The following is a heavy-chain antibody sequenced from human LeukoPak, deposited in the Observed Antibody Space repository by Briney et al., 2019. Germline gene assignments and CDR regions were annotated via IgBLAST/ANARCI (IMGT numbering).Heavy chain of an antibody. Sequence: SQTLSLTCTVSGGSISSGSYYGSWIRQPAGKGLEGIGRIYTRGSTSYNPSLTSRVTISVDTSKNQLSLKLNSVSAADTAVYYCARGLVYSSSPDYFDHWGQGTLVTVSS. V-gene: IGHV4-61*02. CDR2: IYTRGST. D-gene: IGHD6-13*01. CDR1: GGSISSGSYY. J-gene: IGHJ4*02. CDR3: ARGLVYSSSPDYFDH.